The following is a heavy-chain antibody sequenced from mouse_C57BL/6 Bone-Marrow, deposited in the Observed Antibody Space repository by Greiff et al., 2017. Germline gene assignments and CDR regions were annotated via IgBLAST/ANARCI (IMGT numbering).Heavy chain of an antibody. D-gene: IGHD2-5*01. Sequence: EVKLMESGGDLVKPGGSLKLSCAASGFTFSSYGMSWVRQTPDKRLEWVATISSGGSYTYYPASVKGRFTISRDNAKNTLYLQVSSLKSEDTAMYYCASPYYSNSDWYFDVWGTGTTVTVSS. J-gene: IGHJ1*03. CDR1: GFTFSSYG. CDR3: ASPYYSNSDWYFDV. V-gene: IGHV5-6*01. CDR2: ISSGGSYT.